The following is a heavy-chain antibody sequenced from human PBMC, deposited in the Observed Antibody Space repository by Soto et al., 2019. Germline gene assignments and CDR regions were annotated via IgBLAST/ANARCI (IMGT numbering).Heavy chain of an antibody. CDR1: GFTFTSSA. J-gene: IGHJ6*02. Sequence: SVKVSCKASGFTFTSSAVQWVRQARGQRLEWIGWIVVGSGNTNYAQKFQERVTITRDMSTSTAYMELSSLRSEDTAVYYCAADQGYYDILTGYSPDYYYYGMDAWAKGPRSPS. CDR2: IVVGSGNT. CDR3: AADQGYYDILTGYSPDYYYYGMDA. V-gene: IGHV1-58*01. D-gene: IGHD3-9*01.